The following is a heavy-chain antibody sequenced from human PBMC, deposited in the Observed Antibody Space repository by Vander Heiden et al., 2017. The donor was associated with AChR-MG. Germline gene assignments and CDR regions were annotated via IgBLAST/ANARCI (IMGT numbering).Heavy chain of an antibody. CDR3: ARELTGSFYFDF. CDR1: GFTFTSYR. Sequence: QVRLVQSGAEVKKPGASLKVSCKTSGFTFTSYRMHWVRQGPGQGLEWVGTINPSLDSTHYAQKFQGRVRMTRDTSTKTVYMDMTSLRPEDTAVYFCARELTGSFYFDFWGQGSLVTVSS. CDR2: INPSLDST. J-gene: IGHJ4*02. V-gene: IGHV1-46*03. D-gene: IGHD1-26*01.